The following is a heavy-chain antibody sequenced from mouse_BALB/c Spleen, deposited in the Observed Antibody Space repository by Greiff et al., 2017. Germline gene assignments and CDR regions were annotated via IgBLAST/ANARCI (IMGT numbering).Heavy chain of an antibody. V-gene: IGHV5-12-1*01. D-gene: IGHD2-4*01. CDR3: ARPYDYDGFAY. CDR1: GFAFSSYD. Sequence: EVKLVESGGGLVKPGGSLKLSCAASGFAFSSYDMSWVRQTPEKRLEWVAYISSGGGSTYYPDTVKGRFTISRDNAKNTLYLQMSSLKSEDTAMYYCARPYDYDGFAYWGQGTLVTVSA. J-gene: IGHJ3*01. CDR2: ISSGGGST.